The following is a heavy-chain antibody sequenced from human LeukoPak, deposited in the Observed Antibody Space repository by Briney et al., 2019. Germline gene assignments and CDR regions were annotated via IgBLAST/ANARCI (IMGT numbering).Heavy chain of an antibody. CDR2: TRNKANSYTT. J-gene: IGHJ4*02. CDR1: GFTFSDHS. CDR3: ASFVGD. Sequence: GGSLRLSCADSGFTFSDHSMYCGRQAPGKGLEWVGRTRNKANSYTTEYAASVKGRFTISRDDSKNSLYLQMNSLKTEDTAVYSCASFVGDWGQGALVTVSS. D-gene: IGHD2-15*01. V-gene: IGHV3-72*01.